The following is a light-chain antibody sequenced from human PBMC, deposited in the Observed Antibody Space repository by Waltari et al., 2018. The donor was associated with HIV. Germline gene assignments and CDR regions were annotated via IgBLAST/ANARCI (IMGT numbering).Light chain of an antibody. CDR2: RNN. Sequence: QSVLTQPPSASGTPGQRVTISCSGSSSNIGSNYVHWYQHLPGTAPNLLIYRNNQRPSGVPDGFSGSKSGTSASLAISGLRSEDEADYYCAAWDDSLSVVVFGGGTKLTVL. CDR1: SSNIGSNY. V-gene: IGLV1-47*01. CDR3: AAWDDSLSVVV. J-gene: IGLJ2*01.